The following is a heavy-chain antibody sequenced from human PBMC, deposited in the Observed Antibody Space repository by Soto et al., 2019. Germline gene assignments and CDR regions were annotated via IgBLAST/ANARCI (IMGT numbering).Heavy chain of an antibody. Sequence: PSETLSLTCTVSGGSISSYYWSWIRQPPGKGLEWIGYIYYSGSTNYNPSLKSRVTISVDTSKNQFSLKLSSVTAADTAVYYCAGTTVLTDPAGAFDIWGQGTMVTVSS. D-gene: IGHD4-17*01. CDR1: GGSISSYY. V-gene: IGHV4-59*01. J-gene: IGHJ3*02. CDR2: IYYSGST. CDR3: AGTTVLTDPAGAFDI.